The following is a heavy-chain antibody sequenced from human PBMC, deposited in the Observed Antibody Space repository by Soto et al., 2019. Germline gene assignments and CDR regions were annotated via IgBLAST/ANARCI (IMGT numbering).Heavy chain of an antibody. V-gene: IGHV1-8*01. CDR1: GYTFSSYD. J-gene: IGHJ4*02. CDR2: MIPNSGKI. Sequence: QVQLVQSGAEVKKPGASVKVSCKASGYTFSSYDINWVRQATGQGLEWMGWMIPNSGKIGYAQKFQGRLTMTRNTSTSTAYMALSSLTSEDTAVYYCARDYGDSSGDYWGQGTLVTVSS. D-gene: IGHD4-17*01. CDR3: ARDYGDSSGDY.